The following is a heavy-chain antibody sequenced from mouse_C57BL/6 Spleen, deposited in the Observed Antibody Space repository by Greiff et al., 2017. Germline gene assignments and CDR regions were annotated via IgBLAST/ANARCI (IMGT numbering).Heavy chain of an antibody. V-gene: IGHV5-6*02. CDR2: ISSGGSYT. CDR3: ARDGYPYYFDY. J-gene: IGHJ2*01. CDR1: GFTFSSYG. Sequence: DVKLVESGGDLVKPGGSLKLSCAASGFTFSSYGMSWVRQTPDKRLEWVATISSGGSYTYYPASVKGRFTISRDNAKNTLYLQMSSLQSDDTAMYYCARDGYPYYFDYGGQGTTLTVSS. D-gene: IGHD2-3*01.